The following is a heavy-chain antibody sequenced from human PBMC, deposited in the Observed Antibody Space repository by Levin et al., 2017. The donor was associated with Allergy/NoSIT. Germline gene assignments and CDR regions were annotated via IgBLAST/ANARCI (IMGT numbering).Heavy chain of an antibody. CDR3: ARSVQFYEYKWGSYHQRSRDAFDI. CDR1: GFSFSTYD. CDR2: INPTGDA. V-gene: IGHV3-13*04. J-gene: IGHJ3*02. Sequence: GESLKISCAASGFSFSTYDMHWVRQTAGKGLEWVSTINPTGDAYYPDSVRGRFTISRENAKNSLYLQMSSLRAGDTAVYYCARSVQFYEYKWGSYHQRSRDAFDIWGQGTMVTVSS. D-gene: IGHD3-16*02.